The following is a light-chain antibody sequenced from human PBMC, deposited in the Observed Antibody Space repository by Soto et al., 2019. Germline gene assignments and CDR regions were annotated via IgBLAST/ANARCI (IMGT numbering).Light chain of an antibody. J-gene: IGKJ2*01. CDR2: DAS. CDR3: QQYNSYSKYT. CDR1: QSISNW. Sequence: DIQMTQSPSTLSASVGDRVTITCRASQSISNWLAWYQQKPGKAPKLLIYDASGLESGVPSRFSGSGSGTEFTLTISSLQPDDFATYYCQQYNSYSKYTFGQGTKLEIK. V-gene: IGKV1-5*01.